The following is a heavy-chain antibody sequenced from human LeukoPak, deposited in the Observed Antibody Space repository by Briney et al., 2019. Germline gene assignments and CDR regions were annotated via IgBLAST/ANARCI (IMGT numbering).Heavy chain of an antibody. Sequence: EPLSLTCPVSGGSISSYYWSWIRQPPGKGLEWIGYIYYSGNTTYNPSLKRRVAISVDTSKNQFSLKLSSVTAADTAVYYCARHLIREDYSSSSIGFDPWGQGNPVTVSS. CDR1: GGSISSYY. CDR2: IYYSGNT. D-gene: IGHD6-6*01. J-gene: IGHJ5*02. CDR3: ARHLIREDYSSSSIGFDP. V-gene: IGHV4-59*08.